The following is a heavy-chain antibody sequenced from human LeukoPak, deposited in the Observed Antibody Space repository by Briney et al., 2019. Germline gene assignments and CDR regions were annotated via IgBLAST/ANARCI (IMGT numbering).Heavy chain of an antibody. CDR2: ISSSSSYI. CDR3: ARDNTQTSYGMDV. D-gene: IGHD5-18*01. Sequence: GGSLRLSCAASGFTFSSYSMNWVRQAPGKGLEWASSISSSSSYIYYADSVKGRFTISRDNAKNSLYLQMNSLRAEDTAVYYCARDNTQTSYGMDVWGQGTTVTVSS. V-gene: IGHV3-21*01. J-gene: IGHJ6*02. CDR1: GFTFSSYS.